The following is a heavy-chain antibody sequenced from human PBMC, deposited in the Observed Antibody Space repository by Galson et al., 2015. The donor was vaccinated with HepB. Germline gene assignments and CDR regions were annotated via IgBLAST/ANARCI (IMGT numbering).Heavy chain of an antibody. Sequence: SLRLSCAASGFTFSNYAMSWVRQAPGQGLEWVSTISGTGGYTYYADSVKGRFTISRDNSKNTLYLQMNSLRAEDTAVYYCAKGWSGYFFDYWGQGTLVTVSS. CDR2: ISGTGGYT. CDR1: GFTFSNYA. J-gene: IGHJ4*02. D-gene: IGHD3-3*01. CDR3: AKGWSGYFFDY. V-gene: IGHV3-23*01.